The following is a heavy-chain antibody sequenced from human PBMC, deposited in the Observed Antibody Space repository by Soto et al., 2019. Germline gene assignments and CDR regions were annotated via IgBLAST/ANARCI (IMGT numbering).Heavy chain of an antibody. Sequence: PGESLKISCKGSGYSFTSYWIGWVRQMPGKGLEWMGIIYPGDSDTRYSPPFQGQVTISADKSISTAYLQWSSLKASDTAMYYCARLDCSGGSCYSGYYYYGMDVWGQGTTVTVSS. V-gene: IGHV5-51*01. J-gene: IGHJ6*02. CDR2: IYPGDSDT. D-gene: IGHD2-15*01. CDR3: ARLDCSGGSCYSGYYYYGMDV. CDR1: GYSFTSYW.